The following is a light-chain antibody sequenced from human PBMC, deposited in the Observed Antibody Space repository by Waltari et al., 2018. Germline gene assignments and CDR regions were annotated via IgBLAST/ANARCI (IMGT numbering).Light chain of an antibody. J-gene: IGKJ1*01. V-gene: IGKV3-15*01. CDR2: GAS. CDR3: QQYNGWPRT. Sequence: EIVMTQSPVTLSASQGQRVTLSCRASQSVSGKLVWYQQKPGQSPRVLIYGASTRATGVPARFSGSGSGTEFTLTISSLQAEDIAVYYCQQYNGWPRTFGQGTKVEI. CDR1: QSVSGK.